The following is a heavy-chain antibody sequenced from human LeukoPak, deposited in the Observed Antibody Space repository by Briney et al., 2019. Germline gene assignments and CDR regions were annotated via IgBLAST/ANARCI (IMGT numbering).Heavy chain of an antibody. CDR3: ARSDTAMATYWYFDL. V-gene: IGHV4-4*07. D-gene: IGHD5-18*01. J-gene: IGHJ2*01. CDR1: GGSISSYY. CDR2: IYYSGST. Sequence: ETLSLTCTVSGGSISSYYWSWIRQPAGKGLEWIGSIYYSGSTYYNPSLKSRVTISVDTSKNQFSLKLSSVTAADTAVYYCARSDTAMATYWYFDLWGRGTLVTVSS.